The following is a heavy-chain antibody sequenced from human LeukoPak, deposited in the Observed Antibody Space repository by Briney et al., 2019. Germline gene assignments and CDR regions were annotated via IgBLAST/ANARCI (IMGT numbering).Heavy chain of an antibody. CDR3: AKDKGITMIVVVITGYFDY. CDR1: GFTFDDYG. CDR2: ISGSGGST. J-gene: IGHJ4*02. Sequence: GGSLRLSCAASGFTFDDYGMSWVRQAPGKGLEWVSAISGSGGSTYYADSVKGRFTISRDNSKNTLYLQMNSLRAEDTAVYYCAKDKGITMIVVVITGYFDYWGQGTLVTVSS. D-gene: IGHD3-22*01. V-gene: IGHV3-23*01.